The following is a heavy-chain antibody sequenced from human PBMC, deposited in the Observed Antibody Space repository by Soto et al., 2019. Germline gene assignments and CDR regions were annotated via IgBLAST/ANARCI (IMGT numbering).Heavy chain of an antibody. V-gene: IGHV1-2*02. Sequence: DSVKVSCNASGYTVTGYYMPWVRQAPGQGLEWMGWINPNSGCTNYAEKFQGRVTMTRETSISTAYMELSRLRSDDTAVYYCARVMVVAYHFDYWGQATLLTVSS. CDR1: GYTVTGYY. CDR3: ARVMVVAYHFDY. CDR2: INPNSGCT. J-gene: IGHJ4*02. D-gene: IGHD2-21*01.